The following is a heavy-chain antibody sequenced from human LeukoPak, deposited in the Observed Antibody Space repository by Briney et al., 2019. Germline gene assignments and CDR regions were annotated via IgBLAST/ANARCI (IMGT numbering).Heavy chain of an antibody. V-gene: IGHV3-23*01. Sequence: GGSLRLSCVVSGFSFGSYPMSWVRQAPGKGLEWVSVISETGGVTHYADSMKGRFTISRDNIKNTQNLQMNSLRAEDTAVYYCARNENSGWGYFDYWGQGTLVTVSS. CDR2: ISETGGVT. J-gene: IGHJ4*02. D-gene: IGHD5-12*01. CDR1: GFSFGSYP. CDR3: ARNENSGWGYFDY.